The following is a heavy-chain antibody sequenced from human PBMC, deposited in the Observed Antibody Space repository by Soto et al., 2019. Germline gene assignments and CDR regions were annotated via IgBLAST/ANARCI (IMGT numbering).Heavy chain of an antibody. CDR1: GGSFSGYY. J-gene: IGHJ6*03. V-gene: IGHV4-34*01. D-gene: IGHD1-26*01. CDR3: ARDSDYTVNYYPREYYYMDV. CDR2: INHSGST. Sequence: SETLSLTCAVYGGSFSGYYWSWIRQPPGKGLEWIGEINHSGSTNYNPSLKSRVTISVDTSRNQFSLKLSPVTAADTAVYYCARDSDYTVNYYPREYYYMDVWGKGTTVTVSS.